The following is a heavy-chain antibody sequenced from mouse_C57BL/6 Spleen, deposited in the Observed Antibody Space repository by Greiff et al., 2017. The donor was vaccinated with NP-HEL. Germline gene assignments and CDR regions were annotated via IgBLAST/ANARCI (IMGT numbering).Heavy chain of an antibody. CDR1: GFNFSSYA. Sequence: EVMLVESGGGLVKPGGSLKLSCAASGFNFSSYAMSWVRQTPEKRLEWVATISDGGSYTYYPDNVKGRFTSSRDNAKNNLYLQMSHLKSEDTSMYYCERYRGYDYYYYAMDYWGEGTSVTVAS. CDR3: ERYRGYDYYYYAMDY. V-gene: IGHV5-4*03. CDR2: ISDGGSYT. J-gene: IGHJ4*01. D-gene: IGHD2-4*01.